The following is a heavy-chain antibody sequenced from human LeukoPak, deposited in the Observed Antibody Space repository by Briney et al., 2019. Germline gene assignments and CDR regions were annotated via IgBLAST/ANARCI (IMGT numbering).Heavy chain of an antibody. V-gene: IGHV4-38-2*02. CDR2: IYHSGST. Sequence: SETLSLTCTVSGYSISSGYYWGWIRQPPGKGLEWIGSIYHSGSTYYNPSLKSRVTMSVDTSKNQFSLKLSSVTAADTAVYYCARGETGYYHYYYYYMDVWGKGTTVTISS. J-gene: IGHJ6*03. D-gene: IGHD3-9*01. CDR3: ARGETGYYHYYYYYMDV. CDR1: GYSISSGYY.